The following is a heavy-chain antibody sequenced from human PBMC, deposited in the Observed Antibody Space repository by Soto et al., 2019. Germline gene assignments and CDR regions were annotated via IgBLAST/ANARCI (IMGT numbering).Heavy chain of an antibody. CDR2: ISYDGGNK. CDR1: GITFSSYA. J-gene: IGHJ4*02. Sequence: ESGGGVVQPGRSLRLSCAASGITFSSYAMDWVRQAPGKGLEWVAVISYDGGNKYYADSVKGRFTISRDNSKNTLYLQMNSLRGEDTAVYYCARDMLDSSGWYVYFDYWGQGTLVTVSS. D-gene: IGHD6-19*01. V-gene: IGHV3-30-3*01. CDR3: ARDMLDSSGWYVYFDY.